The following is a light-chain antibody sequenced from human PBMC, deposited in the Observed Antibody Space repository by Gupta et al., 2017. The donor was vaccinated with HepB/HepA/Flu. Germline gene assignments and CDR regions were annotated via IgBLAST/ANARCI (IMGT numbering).Light chain of an antibody. CDR2: RND. J-gene: IGLJ7*01. CDR3: ASWDDNLSGGV. V-gene: IGLV1-47*01. CDR1: SSNIGSNP. Sequence: QAVLTQPPSASGTPGQRVPIPCSGSSSNIGSNPVSWYQQLPGTAPRLLIYRNDQRPSEVPDRFSGSKSGTSASLAISGLRSEDEAEYFCASWDDNLSGGVFGGGTQLTVL.